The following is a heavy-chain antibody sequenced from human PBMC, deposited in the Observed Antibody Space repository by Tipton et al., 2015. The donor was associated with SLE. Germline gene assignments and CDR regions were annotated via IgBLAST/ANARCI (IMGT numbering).Heavy chain of an antibody. CDR1: GGSIRSNY. Sequence: TLSLTCTVSGGSIRSNYWIWIRQTPGKGLEWIGYIHSSGSTNYNPSLKSRVTISIDVSKNQFSLKVPSVTAADTAVYFCARDSGDWNYENYYYYGLDVWGQGTTVTVSS. J-gene: IGHJ6*02. V-gene: IGHV4-59*12. CDR2: IHSSGST. D-gene: IGHD1-7*01. CDR3: ARDSGDWNYENYYYYGLDV.